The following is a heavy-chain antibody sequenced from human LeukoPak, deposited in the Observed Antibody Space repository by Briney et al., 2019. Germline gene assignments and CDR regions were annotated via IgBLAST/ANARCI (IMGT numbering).Heavy chain of an antibody. V-gene: IGHV5-10-1*01. CDR3: ARHVLYSYGPQWWFDP. J-gene: IGHJ5*02. CDR1: GYSFTNYR. CDR2: IDASDSYT. D-gene: IGHD5-18*01. Sequence: GESLKISCKGSGYSFTNYRISWVRHMPGRGLEWMWWIDASDSYTNYSPSFQGHVTISADKSSSTAYLQWSSLKASDTAIYYCARHVLYSYGPQWWFDPWGQGTLVTVSS.